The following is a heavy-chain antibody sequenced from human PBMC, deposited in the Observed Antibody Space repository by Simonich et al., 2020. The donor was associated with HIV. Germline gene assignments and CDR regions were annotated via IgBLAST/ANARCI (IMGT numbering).Heavy chain of an antibody. V-gene: IGHV4-38-2*02. CDR3: AREGGGYCSSTSCRYYYYGMDV. CDR2: ISHSGGT. Sequence: QVQLQESGPGLVKPSETLSLTCAVSGYSISSGYYWGWIRQPPGKGLEWIGSISHSGGTYYNPSLKSRVTISVATSKNQFSLKLSSVTAADTAVYYCAREGGGYCSSTSCRYYYYGMDVWGQGTTVTVSS. J-gene: IGHJ6*02. D-gene: IGHD2-2*01. CDR1: GYSISSGYY.